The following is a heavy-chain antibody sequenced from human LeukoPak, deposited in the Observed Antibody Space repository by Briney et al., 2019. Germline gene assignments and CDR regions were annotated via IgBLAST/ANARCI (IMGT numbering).Heavy chain of an antibody. Sequence: GRSLRLSCAASGFTVSSNYMSWVRQAPGKGLEWVSVIYSGGSTYYADSVKGRFTIYRDNSKNTLYLQMNRLRAEDTAVYYCAKDGNDYVWGSYRYTPFDYWGQGTLVTVSS. D-gene: IGHD3-16*02. CDR1: GFTVSSNY. CDR2: IYSGGST. CDR3: AKDGNDYVWGSYRYTPFDY. J-gene: IGHJ4*02. V-gene: IGHV3-53*01.